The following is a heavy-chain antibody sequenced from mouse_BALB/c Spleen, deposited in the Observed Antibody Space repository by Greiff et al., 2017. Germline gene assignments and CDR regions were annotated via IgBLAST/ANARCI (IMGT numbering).Heavy chain of an antibody. CDR1: GYTFTSYW. CDR3: TKGSYDEAWFAY. Sequence: VQLQQPGAELVRPGASVKLSCKASGYTFTSYWINWVKQRPGQGLEWIGNIYPSDSYTNYNQKFKDKATLTVDKSSSTAYMQLSSPTSEDSAVYYCTKGSYDEAWFAYWGQGTLVTVSA. CDR2: IYPSDSYT. J-gene: IGHJ3*01. V-gene: IGHV1-69*02. D-gene: IGHD2-12*01.